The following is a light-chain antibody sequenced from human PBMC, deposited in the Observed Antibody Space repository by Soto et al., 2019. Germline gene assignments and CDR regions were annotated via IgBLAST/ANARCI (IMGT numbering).Light chain of an antibody. CDR1: SSDVGGYNY. V-gene: IGLV2-14*01. J-gene: IGLJ1*01. Sequence: QSALTQPASVSGSPGQSITISCTGTSSDVGGYNYVSWYQQHPGKAPKLMIYDVSNRPSGVSNRFSGSTAGNTASLTISVLQAEDEADYYCRSYTSSSTYVFGTGTKLTVL. CDR2: DVS. CDR3: RSYTSSSTYV.